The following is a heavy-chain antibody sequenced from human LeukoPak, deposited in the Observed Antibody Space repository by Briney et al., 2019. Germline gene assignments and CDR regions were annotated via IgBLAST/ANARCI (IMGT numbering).Heavy chain of an antibody. J-gene: IGHJ4*02. Sequence: SETLSLTCTVSGGSISSSSYYWGWIRQPPGKGLEWIGSIYYSGSTYYNPSLKSRVTISVDTSKNQFSLKLSSVTAADTAVYYCARVFWSGYPVDYWGQGTLVTVSS. CDR1: GGSISSSSYY. CDR3: ARVFWSGYPVDY. CDR2: IYYSGST. V-gene: IGHV4-39*01. D-gene: IGHD3-3*01.